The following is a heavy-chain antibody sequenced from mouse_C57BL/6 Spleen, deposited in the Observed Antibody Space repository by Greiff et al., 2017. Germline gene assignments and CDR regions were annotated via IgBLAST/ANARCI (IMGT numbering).Heavy chain of an antibody. CDR2: IHPNSGST. V-gene: IGHV1-64*01. D-gene: IGHD1-1*01. J-gene: IGHJ4*01. Sequence: QVQLQQPGAELVKPGASVKLSCKASGYTFTSYWMHWVKQRPGQGLEWIGMIHPNSGSTNYNEKFKSKATLTVDKSSSTAYMQLSSLTSEDSAVXYCAYYGSSYEDAMDYWGQGTSVTVSS. CDR3: AYYGSSYEDAMDY. CDR1: GYTFTSYW.